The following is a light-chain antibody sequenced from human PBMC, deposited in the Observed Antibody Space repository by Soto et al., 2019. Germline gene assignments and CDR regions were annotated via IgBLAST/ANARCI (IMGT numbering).Light chain of an antibody. CDR1: SGDVGGGYHF. V-gene: IGLV2-14*03. CDR2: DVS. J-gene: IGLJ2*01. Sequence: QSALTQPASVSGSPGQSITIACTGASGDVGGGYHFVSWYQHHPGKAPKLIIYDVSRRPSGVSNRFSGSKSGNTASLTISGLQAEDESDYYCCSYAPSSTHLIFGGGTKLTVL. CDR3: CSYAPSSTHLI.